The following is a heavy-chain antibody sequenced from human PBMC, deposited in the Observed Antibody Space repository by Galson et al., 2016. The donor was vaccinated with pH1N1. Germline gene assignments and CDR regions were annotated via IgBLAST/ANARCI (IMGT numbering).Heavy chain of an antibody. CDR2: INPSDGTT. CDR1: GYTFTKYY. V-gene: IGHV1-46*03. J-gene: IGHJ6*02. Sequence: SVKVSCKASGYTFTKYYMHWVRQAPGQGLEWMGIINPSDGTTTSAQNFQGRITLTTDKSTSTVYMDLSRLRSEDTAVYYCAQYCTSTTCPPHGMDVWGQGTSVSVSS. D-gene: IGHD2-2*01. CDR3: AQYCTSTTCPPHGMDV.